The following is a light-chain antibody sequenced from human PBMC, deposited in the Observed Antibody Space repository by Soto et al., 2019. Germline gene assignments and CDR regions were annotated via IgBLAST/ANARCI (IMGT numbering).Light chain of an antibody. CDR2: AAS. CDR3: QQGYSFAFT. V-gene: IGKV1-12*01. J-gene: IGKJ3*01. Sequence: DIQMTQSPSSVSASVGDRVTINCRASQDISSWLAWYQQKPGKARKLLIYAASNLQSGVPSRFSGSGSGTDFTLTISSLQPEDFATYFCQQGYSFAFTFGPGTKV. CDR1: QDISSW.